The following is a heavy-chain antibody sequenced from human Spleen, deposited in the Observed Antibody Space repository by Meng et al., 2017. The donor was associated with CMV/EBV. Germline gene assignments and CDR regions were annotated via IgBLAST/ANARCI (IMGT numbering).Heavy chain of an antibody. V-gene: IGHV1-46*01. D-gene: IGHD2-21*01. Sequence: ASVKVSCKASGYTFTRYYMHWVRQAPGQGLEWMGIINPSGGRTTYAQKFQGRVSMTRDTSTTTVYMNLSSLRSEDTAVYYCARVATYCGGDCSYYFDYWGQGTLVTVSS. CDR1: GYTFTRYY. CDR2: INPSGGRT. CDR3: ARVATYCGGDCSYYFDY. J-gene: IGHJ4*02.